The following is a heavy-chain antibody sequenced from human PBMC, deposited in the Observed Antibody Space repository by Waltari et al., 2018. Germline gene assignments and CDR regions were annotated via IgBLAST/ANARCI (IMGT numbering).Heavy chain of an antibody. CDR3: ARAQYYDFWSGYYRGYYYYYMDV. J-gene: IGHJ6*03. D-gene: IGHD3-3*01. CDR2: IYYSGST. V-gene: IGHV4-59*11. Sequence: QVQLQESGPGLVKPSETLSLTCTVSGGSISSHYWSWIRQPPGKGLEWIGYIYYSGSTNYHPSLKCRVTISVDTSKNQFSLKLSSVTAADTAVYYCARAQYYDFWSGYYRGYYYYYMDVWGKGTTVTVSS. CDR1: GGSISSHY.